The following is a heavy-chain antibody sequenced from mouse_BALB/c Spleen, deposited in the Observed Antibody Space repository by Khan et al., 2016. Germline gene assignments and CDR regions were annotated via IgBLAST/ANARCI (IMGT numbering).Heavy chain of an antibody. CDR3: TRSGYGYDY. CDR1: GYAFSNYW. Sequence: VQLQQSGAELVRPGSSVKISCKASGYAFSNYWMNWVKQRPGQGLEWIGQIYPGDGDTDSNGKFKDKATLTADKSSSTAYMQLSSLTSEDSAVYFCTRSGYGYDYWGQGTTLTVSS. J-gene: IGHJ2*01. D-gene: IGHD2-2*01. V-gene: IGHV1-80*01. CDR2: IYPGDGDT.